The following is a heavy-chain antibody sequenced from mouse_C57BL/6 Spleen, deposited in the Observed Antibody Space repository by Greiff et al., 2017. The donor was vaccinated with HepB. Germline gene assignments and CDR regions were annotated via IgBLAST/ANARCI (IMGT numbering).Heavy chain of an antibody. V-gene: IGHV1-69*01. J-gene: IGHJ3*01. CDR2: LDPFDSYT. Sequence: VQLQQPGAELVMPGASVKLSCKASGYTFTSYWMHWVKQSPGQGLEWIGELDPFDSYTHYNQKFEGKSTLTVNKSSCTAYMPLSSLTSEDSAVYYCARTYYSNYTRAWFAYWGQGTLVTVSA. CDR3: ARTYYSNYTRAWFAY. D-gene: IGHD2-5*01. CDR1: GYTFTSYW.